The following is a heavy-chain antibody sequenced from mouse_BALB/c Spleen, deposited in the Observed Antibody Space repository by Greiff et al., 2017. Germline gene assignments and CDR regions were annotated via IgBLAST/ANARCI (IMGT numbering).Heavy chain of an antibody. V-gene: IGHV5-15*02. Sequence: EVKLMESGGGLVQPGGSRKLSCAASGFTFSDYGMAWVRQAPGKGPEWVAFISNLAYSIYYADTVTGRFTISRENAKNTLYLEMSSLRSEDTAMYYCARAYGNFYAMDYWGQGTSVTVAS. J-gene: IGHJ4*01. CDR1: GFTFSDYG. CDR3: ARAYGNFYAMDY. D-gene: IGHD2-1*01. CDR2: ISNLAYSI.